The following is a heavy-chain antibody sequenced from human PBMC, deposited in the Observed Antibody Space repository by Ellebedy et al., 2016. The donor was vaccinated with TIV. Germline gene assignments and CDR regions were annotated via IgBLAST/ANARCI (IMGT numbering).Heavy chain of an antibody. Sequence: PGGSLRLSCGASGFSFKNYGMHWVRQAPGKGLEWVAVIWYDGSNKKYADSVKGRFTISRDNSKNTLFLQMNSLRAEDTAVYYCARESCNNITCYFDYWGLGTLVTVSS. CDR3: ARESCNNITCYFDY. CDR2: IWYDGSNK. CDR1: GFSFKNYG. D-gene: IGHD2/OR15-2a*01. V-gene: IGHV3-33*01. J-gene: IGHJ4*02.